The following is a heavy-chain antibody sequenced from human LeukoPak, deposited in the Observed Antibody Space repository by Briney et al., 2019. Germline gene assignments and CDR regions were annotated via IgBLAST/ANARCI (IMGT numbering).Heavy chain of an antibody. D-gene: IGHD6-13*01. CDR1: GGSISSYY. CDR2: IYYSGST. V-gene: IGHV4-59*08. CDR3: ARHSVSSSYYYYYYGMDV. Sequence: SETLSLTCTVSGGSISSYYWSWIRQPPGKGLEWIGYIYYSGSTNYNPSLKSRVTISVDTSKNQFSLKLSSVTAADTAVYYCARHSVSSSYYYYYYGMDVWGQGTTVTVSS. J-gene: IGHJ6*02.